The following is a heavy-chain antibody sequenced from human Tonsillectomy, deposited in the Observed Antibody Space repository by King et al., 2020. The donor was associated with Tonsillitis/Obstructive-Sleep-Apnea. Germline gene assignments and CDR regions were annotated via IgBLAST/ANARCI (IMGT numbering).Heavy chain of an antibody. V-gene: IGHV3-21*01. Sequence: QLVQSGGGLVKPGGSLRLSCAASGFTFSSYSMNWVRQAPGMGLEWVSSISSSGTYIYYADSVKGRFTNSRDNSKNSLYLQMNSLRAEDTAVYYCARGDIVVVPAATGFDPWGQGTLVTVSS. CDR1: GFTFSSYS. CDR3: ARGDIVVVPAATGFDP. CDR2: ISSSGTYI. D-gene: IGHD2-2*01. J-gene: IGHJ5*02.